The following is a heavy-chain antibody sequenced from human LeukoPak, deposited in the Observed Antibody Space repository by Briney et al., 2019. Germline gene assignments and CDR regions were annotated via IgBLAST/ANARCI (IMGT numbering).Heavy chain of an antibody. D-gene: IGHD1-1*01. CDR2: IKQDGSEK. J-gene: IGHJ4*02. CDR1: GFTFTTYF. V-gene: IGHV3-7*04. CDR3: ARGLTRADC. Sequence: PGGSLRLSCAASGFTFTTYFMNWVRQTPGKGLEWVANIKQDGSEKYYVDSVKGRFTISRDNTKNSLYLQMNSLRADDTAVYYCARGLTRADCWGQGTLVTVSS.